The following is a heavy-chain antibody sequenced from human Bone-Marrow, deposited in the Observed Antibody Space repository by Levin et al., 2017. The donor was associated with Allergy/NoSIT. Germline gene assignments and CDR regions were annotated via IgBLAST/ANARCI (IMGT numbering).Heavy chain of an antibody. CDR3: ATAGEYQLLYRGWFDP. CDR2: FDPEDGEI. Sequence: AASVKVSCKVSGYTLTELSMHWVRQAPGKGLEWMGGFDPEDGEIIYAQKFQGRVTMTEDTSTDTAYMELSSLRSEDTAVYYCATAGEYQLLYRGWFDPWGQGTLVTVSS. V-gene: IGHV1-24*01. D-gene: IGHD2-2*02. CDR1: GYTLTELS. J-gene: IGHJ5*02.